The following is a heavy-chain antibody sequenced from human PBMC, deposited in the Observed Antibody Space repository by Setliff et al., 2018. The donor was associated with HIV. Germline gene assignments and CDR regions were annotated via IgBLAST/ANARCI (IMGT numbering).Heavy chain of an antibody. CDR3: ARGGAGYYYYGMDV. CDR2: INPNSGGT. J-gene: IGHJ6*02. Sequence: ASVKVSCKASGYTFTGYHIHWVRQAPGQGLEWLGRINPNSGGTNYAQKFQGRVTMTRDTSISTAYMELSRLRSDDTVVYYCARGGAGYYYYGMDVWGQGTTVTVSS. V-gene: IGHV1-2*05. D-gene: IGHD6-19*01. CDR1: GYTFTGYH.